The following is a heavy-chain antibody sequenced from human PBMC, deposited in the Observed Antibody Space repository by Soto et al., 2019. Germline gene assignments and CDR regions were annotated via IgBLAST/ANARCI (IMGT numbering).Heavy chain of an antibody. D-gene: IGHD2-8*01. CDR2: ISAYNGNT. CDR3: ARRYCTNGVCYALAY. Sequence: ASVKVSCKASGYTFTSYGIRWVRQAPGQGLEWMGWISAYNGNTNYAQKLQGRVTMTTDTSTSTAYMELRSLRSDDTAVYYCARRYCTNGVCYALAYWGQGTLVPSPQ. CDR1: GYTFTSYG. V-gene: IGHV1-18*01. J-gene: IGHJ4*02.